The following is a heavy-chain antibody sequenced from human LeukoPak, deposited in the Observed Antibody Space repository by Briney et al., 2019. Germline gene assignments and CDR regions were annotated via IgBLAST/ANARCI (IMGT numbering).Heavy chain of an antibody. CDR3: AREHDDSSGYPFFDY. D-gene: IGHD3-22*01. Sequence: ASVTVSCKASGYTFTSYGISWVRQAPGQGLEWMGWISAYNGNTNYAQKLQGRVTMTTDTSTSTAYMELRSLRSDDTAVYYCAREHDDSSGYPFFDYWGQGTLVTVSS. J-gene: IGHJ4*02. CDR1: GYTFTSYG. V-gene: IGHV1-18*01. CDR2: ISAYNGNT.